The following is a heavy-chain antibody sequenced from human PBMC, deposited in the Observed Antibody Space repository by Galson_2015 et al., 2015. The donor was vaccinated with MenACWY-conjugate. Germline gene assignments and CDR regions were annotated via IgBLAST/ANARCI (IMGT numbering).Heavy chain of an antibody. CDR1: GPRFTRSR. D-gene: IGHD1-1*01. CDR3: ARWKDYYYGMDV. V-gene: IGHV5-10-1*01. J-gene: IGHJ6*02. Sequence: PGAPPRISCQGSGPRFTRSRPSCPRPMPATGLARMGRIDPSDSYTNYSPSFQGHVTISVDKSKNQFSLKLSSVTAADTAVYYCARWKDYYYGMDVWGQGTTVTVSS. CDR2: IDPSDSYT.